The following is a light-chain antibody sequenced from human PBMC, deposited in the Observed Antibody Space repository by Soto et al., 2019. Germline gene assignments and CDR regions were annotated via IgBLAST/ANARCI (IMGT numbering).Light chain of an antibody. J-gene: IGLJ3*02. CDR3: VLYMGSGISV. Sequence: QTVVTQEPSFSVSPGRTVTLTCGLRSGSVSTSNYPSWYQQTPGQAPRTLIYNTNTRSSGVPDRFSGSILGNKAALTITGAQADDESDYYCVLYMGSGISVFGGGTKLTVL. CDR2: NTN. CDR1: SGSVSTSNY. V-gene: IGLV8-61*01.